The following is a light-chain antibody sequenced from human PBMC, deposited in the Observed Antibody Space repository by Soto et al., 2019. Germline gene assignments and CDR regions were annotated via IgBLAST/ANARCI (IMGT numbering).Light chain of an antibody. J-gene: IGKJ4*01. V-gene: IGKV3-15*01. CDR3: QQYNNLPPIT. CDR1: QSVSGN. CDR2: GAS. Sequence: EIVMTQSPATLSVSPGERATLSCRASQSVSGNLAWYQQKPGQAPRLLIYGASTMATGIPARFSGSGSGTEFTLTISSLQSEDFAVYYCQQYNNLPPITFGGGTKVEIK.